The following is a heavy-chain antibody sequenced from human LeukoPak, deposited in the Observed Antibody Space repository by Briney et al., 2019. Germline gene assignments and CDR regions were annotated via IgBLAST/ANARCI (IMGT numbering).Heavy chain of an antibody. Sequence: SETLSLTCAVYGGSFSGYYWSWIRQPPGKGLEWIGEINHSGSTNYNPSLKSRVTISVDTSKNQFSLKLSSVTAADTAVYYCARDLGGDSSGYYALVWGQGTLVTVSS. CDR3: ARDLGGDSSGYYALV. D-gene: IGHD3-22*01. CDR1: GGSFSGYY. V-gene: IGHV4-34*01. CDR2: INHSGST. J-gene: IGHJ4*02.